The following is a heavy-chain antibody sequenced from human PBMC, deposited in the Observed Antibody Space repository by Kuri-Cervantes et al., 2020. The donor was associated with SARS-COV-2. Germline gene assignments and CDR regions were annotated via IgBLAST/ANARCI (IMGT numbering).Heavy chain of an antibody. CDR2: ISSSSSTI. V-gene: IGHV3-48*01. CDR3: ARGQYSSGWSYDQYFDY. J-gene: IGHJ4*02. Sequence: GESLKISCAASGFTFSSYSMNWVRQAPGKGLEWVSYISSSSSTIYYADSVKGRFTISRDNAKNSLYVQMNSLRAEDTAVYYCARGQYSSGWSYDQYFDYWGQGTLVTVSS. D-gene: IGHD6-19*01. CDR1: GFTFSSYS.